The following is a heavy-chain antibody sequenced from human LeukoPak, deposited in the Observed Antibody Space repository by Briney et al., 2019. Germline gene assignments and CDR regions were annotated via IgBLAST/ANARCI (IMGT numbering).Heavy chain of an antibody. CDR1: GGSISSGGYY. V-gene: IGHV4-31*03. CDR3: ARDGKTYYGDYPWDYGMDV. Sequence: SETLSLTCTVSGGSISSGGYYWSWIRQHPGKGLEWIGYIYYSGSTYYNPSLKSRVTISVDTSKNQFSPKLSSVTAADTAVYYCARDGKTYYGDYPWDYGMDVWGQGTTVTVSS. CDR2: IYYSGST. D-gene: IGHD4-17*01. J-gene: IGHJ6*02.